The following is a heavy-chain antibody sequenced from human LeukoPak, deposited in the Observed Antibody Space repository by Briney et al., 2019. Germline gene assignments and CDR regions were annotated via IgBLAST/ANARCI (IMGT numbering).Heavy chain of an antibody. CDR2: IIPIFGTA. D-gene: IGHD6-19*01. CDR3: ARSSSGWYHYYYYYMDV. Sequence: ASVKVSCKASGGTFRSYTIIWVRQAPGQGLEWMGGIIPIFGTANYAQKFQGRVTITADESTSTAYMELSSLRSEDTAVYYCARSSSGWYHYYYYYMDVWGKGTRSPSP. J-gene: IGHJ6*03. CDR1: GGTFRSYT. V-gene: IGHV1-69*13.